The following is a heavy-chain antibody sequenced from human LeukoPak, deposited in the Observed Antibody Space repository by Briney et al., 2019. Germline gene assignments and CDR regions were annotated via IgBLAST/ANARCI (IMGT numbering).Heavy chain of an antibody. D-gene: IGHD2-8*01. CDR2: ISSSSSYI. Sequence: PGGSLRLSCAASGFTFSRYSMNWVRQAPGKGLEWVSSISSSSSYIYYADSVKGRFTISRDNAKNTLYLQMNSLRAEDTAVYYCARSPNAPYYYYGMDVWGQGTTVTVSS. V-gene: IGHV3-21*01. CDR1: GFTFSRYS. J-gene: IGHJ6*02. CDR3: ARSPNAPYYYYGMDV.